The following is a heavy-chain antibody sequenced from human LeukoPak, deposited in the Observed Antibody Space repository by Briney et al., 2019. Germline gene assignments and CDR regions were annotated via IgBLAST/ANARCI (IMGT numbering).Heavy chain of an antibody. J-gene: IGHJ4*02. V-gene: IGHV3-30*18. CDR1: GFTFSSYG. D-gene: IGHD2-15*01. CDR3: AKDSRGYCSGGSCYVGY. Sequence: GGSLRLSCAASGFTFSSYGMHWVRQAPGNGLEWVAVISYDGSNKYHADSVKGRFTISRDNSKNTLYLQMNSLRAEDTAVYYCAKDSRGYCSGGSCYVGYWGQGTLVTVSS. CDR2: ISYDGSNK.